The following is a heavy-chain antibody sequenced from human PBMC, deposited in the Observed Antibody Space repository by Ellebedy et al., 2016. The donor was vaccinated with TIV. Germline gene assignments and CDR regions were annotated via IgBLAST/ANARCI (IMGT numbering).Heavy chain of an antibody. V-gene: IGHV3-48*01. CDR2: ISSSSSTI. J-gene: IGHJ4*02. CDR1: GFTFSSYS. Sequence: GGSLRLSCAASGFTFSSYSMNWVRQAPGKGLEWVSYISSSSSTIYYADSVKGRFTISRDNSKNTLYLQMNSLRAEDTAVYYCARELGSGIAVAGTDYWGQGTLVTVSS. CDR3: ARELGSGIAVAGTDY. D-gene: IGHD6-19*01.